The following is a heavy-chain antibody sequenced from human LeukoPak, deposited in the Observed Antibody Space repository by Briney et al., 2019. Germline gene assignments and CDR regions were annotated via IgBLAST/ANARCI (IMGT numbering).Heavy chain of an antibody. Sequence: PGGSLRLSCAASGFTFSSYSMNWVRQAPGKGLEWVSSISSGSSYIYYADSVKGRFTISRDNAKNSLYLQMNSLSAEDTAVHYCACTSGYDFSSYYYYYMDVWGKGTTVTVSS. V-gene: IGHV3-21*01. CDR2: ISSGSSYI. CDR3: ACTSGYDFSSYYYYYMDV. J-gene: IGHJ6*03. D-gene: IGHD5-12*01. CDR1: GFTFSSYS.